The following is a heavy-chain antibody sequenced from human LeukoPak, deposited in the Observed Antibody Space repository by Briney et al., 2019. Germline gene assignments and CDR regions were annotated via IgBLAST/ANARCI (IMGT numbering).Heavy chain of an antibody. CDR2: ISGNGGTT. CDR1: GFSFGSYG. D-gene: IGHD4-23*01. Sequence: GGSLRLSCAASGFSFGSYGLSWVRQAPGKGLQWVSYISGNGGTTYYADSVKGRFTISRDNSKNTLYLQMNSLRAEDTAVYYCAKDPDYGGNSIYFDYWGQGTLVTVSS. V-gene: IGHV3-23*01. CDR3: AKDPDYGGNSIYFDY. J-gene: IGHJ4*02.